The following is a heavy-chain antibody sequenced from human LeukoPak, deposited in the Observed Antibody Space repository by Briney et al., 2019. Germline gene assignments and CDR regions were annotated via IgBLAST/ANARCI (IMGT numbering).Heavy chain of an antibody. V-gene: IGHV4-59*01. Sequence: SETLSLTCTVSRGSINSYYWSWIRQPPGKGLEWIGYFYYIGNTNYNPSLKSRVTISVDMSKNQLSLKLTSVTAADTAVYYCARPPWDNGRTSLDYWGQGTLVTVSS. CDR1: RGSINSYY. J-gene: IGHJ4*02. CDR3: ARPPWDNGRTSLDY. CDR2: FYYIGNT. D-gene: IGHD1-26*01.